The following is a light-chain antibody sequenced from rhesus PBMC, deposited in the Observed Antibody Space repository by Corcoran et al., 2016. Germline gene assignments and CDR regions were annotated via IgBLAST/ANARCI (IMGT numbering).Light chain of an antibody. CDR2: KAS. V-gene: IGKV1-22*01. CDR1: QSISSW. J-gene: IGKJ1*01. CDR3: LQYDTNPRT. Sequence: DIQMTQSPSSLSASVGDTVTITCRASQSISSWLDWYQQKPGKAPKVLIYKASSLQSGVPSRFSGSGSGTYFTLTITSLQPEDFATYYCLQYDTNPRTFGQGTKVEIK.